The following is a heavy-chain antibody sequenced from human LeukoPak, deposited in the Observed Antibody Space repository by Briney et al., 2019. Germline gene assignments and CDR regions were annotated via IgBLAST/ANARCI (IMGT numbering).Heavy chain of an antibody. CDR3: ARDVAARPRWFAP. CDR1: GFTFTQCS. CDR2: ISYDGSRK. J-gene: IGHJ5*02. D-gene: IGHD6-6*01. Sequence: QPGGSLRLSCTASGFTFTQCSMHWVRQAPGKGLEWVAVISYDGSRKYYADSVKGRFSISRDNSKNTLYLQMNSLRIEDTAVYYCARDVAARPRWFAPWGQGTLVTVSS. V-gene: IGHV3-30-3*01.